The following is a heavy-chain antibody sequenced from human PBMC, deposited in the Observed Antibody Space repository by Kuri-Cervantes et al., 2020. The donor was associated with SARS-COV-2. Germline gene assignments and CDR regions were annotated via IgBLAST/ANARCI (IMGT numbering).Heavy chain of an antibody. D-gene: IGHD7-27*01. J-gene: IGHJ4*02. Sequence: GGSLRLSCAASGFTFSSYAMSWVRQAPGKGLEWVSAISGSGGSTYYADSVKGRFTISRDNSKNTLYLQMNSLRAEDTAVYYCARDLRLGKSLDYWGQGTLVTVS. CDR3: ARDLRLGKSLDY. CDR2: ISGSGGST. CDR1: GFTFSSYA. V-gene: IGHV3-23*01.